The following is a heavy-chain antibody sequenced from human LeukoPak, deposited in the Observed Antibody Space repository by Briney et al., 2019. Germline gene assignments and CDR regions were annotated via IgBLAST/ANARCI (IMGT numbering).Heavy chain of an antibody. CDR3: ARDRRDYDILTGYSISYYFDY. CDR1: GYSLTEFS. CDR2: INPSGGST. Sequence: ASVKVSCKVSGYSLTEFSMHWVRQAPGQGLEWMGIINPSGGSTSYAQKFQGRVTMTRDTSTSTVYMELSSLRSEDTAVYYCARDRRDYDILTGYSISYYFDYWGQGTLVTVSS. J-gene: IGHJ4*02. V-gene: IGHV1-46*01. D-gene: IGHD3-9*01.